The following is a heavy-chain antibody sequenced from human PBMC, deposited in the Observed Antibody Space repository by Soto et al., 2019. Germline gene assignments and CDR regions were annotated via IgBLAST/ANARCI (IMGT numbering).Heavy chain of an antibody. J-gene: IGHJ6*02. CDR1: GFAFSTYA. V-gene: IGHV3-23*01. CDR3: AKVTKRAAAGRYEYYKYGMDV. D-gene: IGHD6-13*01. CDR2: ISGSGGSS. Sequence: GGSLRLSCAASGFAFSTYAMTWVRQAPGKGLEWVSVISGSGGSSYYAASVKGRFTISRDNSKNTLFLQMNGLRAEDTAVYYCAKVTKRAAAGRYEYYKYGMDVWGQGTTVTAP.